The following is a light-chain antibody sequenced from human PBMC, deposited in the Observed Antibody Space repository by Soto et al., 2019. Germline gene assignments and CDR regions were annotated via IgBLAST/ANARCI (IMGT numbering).Light chain of an antibody. V-gene: IGKV3-15*01. CDR1: QNVYSN. Sequence: DIVMTQSPATLSVSPWERATLSCRASQNVYSNLAWYQQKPGQAPRLLIYGASTRATGIPARFSGSGSGTEFTLTINSLQSEDFAIYYCQPYNDWPPETFGQGTKVDIK. J-gene: IGKJ1*01. CDR3: QPYNDWPPET. CDR2: GAS.